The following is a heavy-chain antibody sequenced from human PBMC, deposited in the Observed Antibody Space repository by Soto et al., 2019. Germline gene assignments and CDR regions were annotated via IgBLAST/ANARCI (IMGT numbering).Heavy chain of an antibody. D-gene: IGHD2-15*01. CDR2: ISPDNANT. J-gene: IGHJ5*02. V-gene: IGHV1-18*01. Sequence: ASVKVSCKASDYTFSSYGINWLRQAPGQGLEWMGWISPDNANTNYAQKFQGRVTMTTDTSTSTTYMELRGLRSDDAAVYYCARSQKRYCSGGNCYWINWFDPWGQ. CDR3: ARSQKRYCSGGNCYWINWFDP. CDR1: DYTFSSYG.